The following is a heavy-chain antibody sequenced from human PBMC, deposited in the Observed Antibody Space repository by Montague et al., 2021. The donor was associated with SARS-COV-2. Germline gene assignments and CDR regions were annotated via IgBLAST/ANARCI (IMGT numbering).Heavy chain of an antibody. J-gene: IGHJ4*02. CDR3: ARTTYDILTGTLIAFDS. V-gene: IGHV2-70*11. CDR2: IDWDDDK. D-gene: IGHD3-9*01. Sequence: PALVKPTQTLTLTCTLSGFSLSTSGMCVSWIRQPPGKALEWLARIDWDDDKYYSTSLKTRLTISKDTSKNQVVLTMTNMDPVDTATYYCARTTYDILTGTLIAFDSWGQGTLVTVSS. CDR1: GFSLSTSGMC.